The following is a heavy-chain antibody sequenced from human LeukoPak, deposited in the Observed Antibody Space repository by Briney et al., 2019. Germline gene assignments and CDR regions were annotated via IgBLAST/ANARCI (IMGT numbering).Heavy chain of an antibody. D-gene: IGHD2-2*01. CDR3: ARHIVVVPAANKNWFDP. Sequence: SETLSLTCTVSGGSISSYYWSWIRQPPGKGLERIGYIYYSGSTNYNPSLKSRVTISVDTSKNQFSLKLSSVTAADTAVYYCARHIVVVPAANKNWFDPWGQGTLVTVSS. V-gene: IGHV4-59*08. CDR1: GGSISSYY. CDR2: IYYSGST. J-gene: IGHJ5*02.